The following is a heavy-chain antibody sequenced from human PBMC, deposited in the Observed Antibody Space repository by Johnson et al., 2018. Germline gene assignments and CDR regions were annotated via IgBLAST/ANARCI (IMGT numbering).Heavy chain of an antibody. CDR1: GGSISSYY. CDR2: IYDSGST. CDR3: ARGREAGSSTRGDYYYGMDG. Sequence: QVQLQESGPGLVKPSETLSLTCTVSGGSISSYYWSWIRQPPGKGLEWIGFIYDSGSTNYNPSLKSRVTISVDTSKNHFSLKLSSVTAADTAVYDCARGREAGSSTRGDYYYGMDGWGQGTTVTVSS. J-gene: IGHJ6*02. V-gene: IGHV4-59*01. D-gene: IGHD2-2*01.